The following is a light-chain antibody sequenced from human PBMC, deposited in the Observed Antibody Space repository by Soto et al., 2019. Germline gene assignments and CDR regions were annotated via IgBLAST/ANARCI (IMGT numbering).Light chain of an antibody. CDR1: QTVSSSY. V-gene: IGKV3-20*01. Sequence: IVLTHSPGTLSISPGERATLSCSASQTVSSSYLAWYQQKPGQAPRLLIFGASTLDGGFPERFSGSGSGTDFTLTISRLEPEDFAMYYCQQYGSSPWTFGQGTKVDIK. J-gene: IGKJ1*01. CDR3: QQYGSSPWT. CDR2: GAS.